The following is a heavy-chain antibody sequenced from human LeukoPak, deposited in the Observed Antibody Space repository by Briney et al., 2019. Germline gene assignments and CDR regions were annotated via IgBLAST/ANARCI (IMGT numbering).Heavy chain of an antibody. J-gene: IGHJ4*02. V-gene: IGHV3-23*01. D-gene: IGHD6-19*01. CDR3: AKSEGSRSPRRFDC. CDR2: LSAGGANT. CDR1: GFTFTSYA. Sequence: LPGESLRLSCAASGFTFTSYAMSWVRQAPGKGLEWVSALSAGGANTDYADSVKGRFTISRDNSKNTLYLQVNSLRARDRAAYYRAKSEGSRSPRRFDCWRQGSL.